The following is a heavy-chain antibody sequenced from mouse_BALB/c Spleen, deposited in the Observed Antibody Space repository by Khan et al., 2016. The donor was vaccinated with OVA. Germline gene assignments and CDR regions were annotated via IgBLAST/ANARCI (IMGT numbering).Heavy chain of an antibody. D-gene: IGHD2-4*01. Sequence: QVQLKQSGPGLVQPSQSLSITCTVSGFSLNNYSVHWVRQSPGKGLEWLGVIWSAGSTDYNAAFISRLTISKDNSRSQVFFKMNSLQPNDTAIYCWVRRGYDYGRGALFAYWGQGTLVTVSA. J-gene: IGHJ3*01. V-gene: IGHV2-2*02. CDR2: IWSAGST. CDR3: VRRGYDYGRGALFAY. CDR1: GFSLNNYS.